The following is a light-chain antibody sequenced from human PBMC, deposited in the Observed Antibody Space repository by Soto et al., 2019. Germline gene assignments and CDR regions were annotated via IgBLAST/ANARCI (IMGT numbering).Light chain of an antibody. V-gene: IGKV1-33*01. CDR2: DVS. Sequence: DVEMTQSPSSLSGSVEDRVTISCQASQDVSDSLNWYQQRPGRPPQLLIFDVSNLATGVPPRFSGSGSGTEFTLTITSLQPEDFATYYCQQTSSAPFTFGPGTKVDI. CDR1: QDVSDS. J-gene: IGKJ3*01. CDR3: QQTSSAPFT.